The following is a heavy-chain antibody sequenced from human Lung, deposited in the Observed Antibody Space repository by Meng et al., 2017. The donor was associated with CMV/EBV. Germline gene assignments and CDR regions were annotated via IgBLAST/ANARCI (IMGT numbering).Heavy chain of an antibody. CDR3: ASFPPPGKQWLVTDY. D-gene: IGHD6-19*01. J-gene: IGHJ4*02. Sequence: QVHWQESGPGLVKPPGTLSLTCAVSGGSISSSNWWSWVRQPPGKGLEWIGEIYHSGSTNYNPSLKSRVTISVDKSKNQFSLKLSSVTAADTAVYYCASFPPPGKQWLVTDYWGQGTLVTVSS. CDR2: IYHSGST. CDR1: GGSISSSNW. V-gene: IGHV4-4*03.